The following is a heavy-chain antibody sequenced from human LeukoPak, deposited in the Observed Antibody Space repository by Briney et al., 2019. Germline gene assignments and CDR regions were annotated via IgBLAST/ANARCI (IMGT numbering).Heavy chain of an antibody. Sequence: PSETLSLTCAVYGGSLSGSYWSWIRQPPGQGLEWIGEINHSGSANYNPSLKSRVTLSIDKSKNQFSLNLNSVTAADTVVYYCARARRDSGYYKVDYWGQGTLVTVSS. CDR3: ARARRDSGYYKVDY. J-gene: IGHJ4*02. V-gene: IGHV4-34*01. CDR2: INHSGSA. D-gene: IGHD3-3*01. CDR1: GGSLSGSY.